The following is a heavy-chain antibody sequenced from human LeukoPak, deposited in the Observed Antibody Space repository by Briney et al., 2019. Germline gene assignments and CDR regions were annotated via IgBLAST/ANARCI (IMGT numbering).Heavy chain of an antibody. Sequence: GRSLRLSCAASGFTFITYGFHWVRQAPGKGLEWVTFISYDGTDKYYTDSVKGRFTISRDNSKNTLNLQMDSLRAEDTAVYYCAREGVYSEILTGYPFFDSWGQGTLVIVSS. V-gene: IGHV3-30*03. CDR1: GFTFITYG. CDR3: AREGVYSEILTGYPFFDS. D-gene: IGHD3-9*01. CDR2: ISYDGTDK. J-gene: IGHJ4*02.